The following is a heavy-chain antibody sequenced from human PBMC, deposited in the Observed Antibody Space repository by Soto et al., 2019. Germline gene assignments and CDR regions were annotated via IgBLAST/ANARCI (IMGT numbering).Heavy chain of an antibody. CDR2: IIPIFGTA. V-gene: IGHV1-69*06. CDR3: ARPVTFWSGYYGRQDAFDI. J-gene: IGHJ3*02. CDR1: GGTFSSYA. D-gene: IGHD3-3*01. Sequence: ASVKVSCKASGGTFSSYAISWVRQAPGQGLEWMGGIIPIFGTANYAQKFQGRVTITADKSTSTAYMELSSLRSEDTAVYYCARPVTFWSGYYGRQDAFDIWGQGTMVTVSS.